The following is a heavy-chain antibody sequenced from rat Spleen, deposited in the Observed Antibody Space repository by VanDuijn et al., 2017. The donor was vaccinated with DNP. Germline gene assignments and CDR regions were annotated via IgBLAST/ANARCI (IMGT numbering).Heavy chain of an antibody. CDR2: ITNSGSDT. CDR1: GLTFSNYA. CDR3: VRELGAGAY. Sequence: EVQLVESGGGLVQPGRSLKLSCAASGLTFSNYAMAWVRQAPTKGLEWVASITNSGSDTKYRDSVKGRFTVSRDNAKSTLYLQMDSLRSDDTATYYCVRELGAGAYWGQGTLVTVSS. J-gene: IGHJ3*01. V-gene: IGHV5S23*01. D-gene: IGHD5-1*01.